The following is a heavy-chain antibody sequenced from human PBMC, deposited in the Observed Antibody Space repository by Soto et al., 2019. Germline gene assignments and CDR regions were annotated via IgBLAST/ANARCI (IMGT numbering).Heavy chain of an antibody. Sequence: QVQLQESGPGLVKPSQTLSLTCTVSGGSISSGNYYWSWIRQPPGKGLEWIGFISYSGTTHYSASLRSRVSISVYTSKNPFSLDLSSVTAADTAVYYCATMGTPVTGLYYFDYWGQGTLVTVSS. CDR2: ISYSGTT. CDR1: GGSISSGNYY. V-gene: IGHV4-30-4*01. CDR3: ATMGTPVTGLYYFDY. J-gene: IGHJ4*02. D-gene: IGHD4-17*01.